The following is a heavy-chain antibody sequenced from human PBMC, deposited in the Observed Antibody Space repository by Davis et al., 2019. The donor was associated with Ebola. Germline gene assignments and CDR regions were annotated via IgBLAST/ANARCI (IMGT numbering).Heavy chain of an antibody. V-gene: IGHV4-59*08. D-gene: IGHD2-15*01. CDR3: ARHRQPYCSGGSCYNWFDP. CDR2: IYYVGTI. Sequence: SETLSLTCTVSGDSINGYYWTWIRQPPGEGMEYIGYIYYVGTIHYNPSLKSRVTISVDTSKKQFSLKLSSVTAADTAVYYFARHRQPYCSGGSCYNWFDPWGQGTLVTVSS. CDR1: GDSINGYY. J-gene: IGHJ5*02.